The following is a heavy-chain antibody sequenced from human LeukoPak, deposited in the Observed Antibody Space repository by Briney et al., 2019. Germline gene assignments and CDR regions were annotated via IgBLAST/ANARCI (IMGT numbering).Heavy chain of an antibody. CDR2: IISSSRYI. CDR1: GFTFSIYS. CDR3: ARDDSSGYYPVVAFDI. Sequence: GGSLRLSCAASGFTFSIYSMNWVRHAPGKGREWVSSIISSSRYIYYADSVKGRFTISRDNAKKSLYLQINSLRAEDTAVYYCARDDSSGYYPVVAFDIWGQGTMVTVSS. J-gene: IGHJ3*02. V-gene: IGHV3-21*01. D-gene: IGHD3-22*01.